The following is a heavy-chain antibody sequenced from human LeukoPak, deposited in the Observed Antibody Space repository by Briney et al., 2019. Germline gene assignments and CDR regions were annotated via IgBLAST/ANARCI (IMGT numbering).Heavy chain of an antibody. CDR2: MNRDGSEK. J-gene: IGHJ3*02. Sequence: GGSLRLSCAASGFTFSDYWLSWVRQAPGKGLEWVANMNRDGSEKNYVDSMKGRITISRDNAKNSLYLQMNSLRAEDTAVYYCARERGGFTMMGPGKNAFDIWGQGTMVTVSS. V-gene: IGHV3-7*01. CDR3: ARERGGFTMMGPGKNAFDI. D-gene: IGHD3-22*01. CDR1: GFTFSDYW.